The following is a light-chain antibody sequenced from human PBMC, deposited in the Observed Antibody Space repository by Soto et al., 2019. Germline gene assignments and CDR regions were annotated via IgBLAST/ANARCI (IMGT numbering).Light chain of an antibody. V-gene: IGLV2-23*02. CDR3: CSYAGSSIYVV. CDR1: SSDVGSYNL. Sequence: QSALTQPASVSGSPGQSITISCTGTSSDVGSYNLVSWYQQHPGKAPKLMIYEFSKRPSGVSNRFSGSKSGNTASLTISGLQAEDEADYYCCSYAGSSIYVVFGGGTKLTVL. CDR2: EFS. J-gene: IGLJ2*01.